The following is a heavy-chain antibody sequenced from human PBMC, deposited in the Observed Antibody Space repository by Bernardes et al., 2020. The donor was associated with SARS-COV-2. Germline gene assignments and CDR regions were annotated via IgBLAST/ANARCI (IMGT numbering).Heavy chain of an antibody. CDR1: GGSISSYY. D-gene: IGHD3-3*01. J-gene: IGHJ6*03. Sequence: SETLSLTRTVSGGSISSYYWSWIRQPPGKGLEWIGYIYYSGSTNYNPSLKSRVTISVDTSKNQFSLKLSSVTAADTAVYYCARQYYDFWSGWRDYYYYYMDVWGKGTTVTVSS. CDR2: IYYSGST. V-gene: IGHV4-59*08. CDR3: ARQYYDFWSGWRDYYYYYMDV.